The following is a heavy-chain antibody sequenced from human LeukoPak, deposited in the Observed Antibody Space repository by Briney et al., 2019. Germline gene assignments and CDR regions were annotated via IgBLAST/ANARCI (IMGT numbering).Heavy chain of an antibody. J-gene: IGHJ4*02. D-gene: IGHD3-22*01. V-gene: IGHV5-51*01. CDR1: GYGFTSCW. Sequence: GASLQIFCYGSGYGFTSCWICCVRQMPGKGLEWLGIIYPGDSDTRYSPSFQGQIPISADKSISTTYLPWSSLQASDPATAFRARPMDSSGYLDYFDYGGEGTLVPVSS. CDR3: ARPMDSSGYLDYFDY. CDR2: IYPGDSDT.